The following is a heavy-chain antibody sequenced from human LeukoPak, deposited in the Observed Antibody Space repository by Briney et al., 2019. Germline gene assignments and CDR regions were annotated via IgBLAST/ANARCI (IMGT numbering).Heavy chain of an antibody. CDR2: LSYDGTNE. CDR3: AREGGYSSGWYLDWVY. J-gene: IGHJ4*02. D-gene: IGHD6-19*01. Sequence: PGRSLRLSCAASGFSFSTNDMHWVRQAPGKGLEWGAVLSYDGTNEDYADSVKGRFTISRDNSKNTLYLQMNSLRAEDTAVYYCAREGGYSSGWYLDWVYWGQGTLVNVSS. V-gene: IGHV3-30*03. CDR1: GFSFSTND.